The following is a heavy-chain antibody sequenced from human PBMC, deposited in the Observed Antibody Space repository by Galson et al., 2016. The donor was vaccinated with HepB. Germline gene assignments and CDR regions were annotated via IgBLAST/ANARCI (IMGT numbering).Heavy chain of an antibody. Sequence: LRLSCAASGFTFTNYAMSWVRQAPEKGLEWVSNIDYSGGATYYADSVKGRFTISRDNSKNTLYLQMNSLRPEDTGVYYCAKVTRTSVATDYWGQGTLVTVSS. D-gene: IGHD5-12*01. CDR3: AKVTRTSVATDY. V-gene: IGHV3-23*01. CDR2: IDYSGGAT. J-gene: IGHJ4*02. CDR1: GFTFTNYA.